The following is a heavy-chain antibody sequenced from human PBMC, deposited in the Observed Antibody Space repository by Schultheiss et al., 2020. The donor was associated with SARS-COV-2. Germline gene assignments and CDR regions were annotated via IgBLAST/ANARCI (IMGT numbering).Heavy chain of an antibody. CDR2: ISYEGSKT. V-gene: IGHV3-30*03. D-gene: IGHD2-21*02. CDR3: ARPSVVTARSWYFDL. J-gene: IGHJ2*01. CDR1: GFTFNNYG. Sequence: GGSLRLSCVVSGFTFNNYGMHWVRQAPGKGLEWVAGISYEGSKTYYADSVQGRFTISRDWSKDTLFLHMNSLRTEDTAMYYCARPSVVTARSWYFDLWGRGTLVTVSS.